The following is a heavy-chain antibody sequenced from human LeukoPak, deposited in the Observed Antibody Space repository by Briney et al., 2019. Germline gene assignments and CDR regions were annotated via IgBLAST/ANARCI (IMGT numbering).Heavy chain of an antibody. CDR2: MYYSGST. D-gene: IGHD6-13*01. Sequence: PSETLSLTCTVSGGSISSGDYYWSWIRQPPGKGLEWIAYMYYSGSTYYNPSLKSRVTISVDTSKNQFSLKLSSVTAADTAVYYCARAGSIAAAGIHWFDPWGQGTLVTVSS. CDR3: ARAGSIAAAGIHWFDP. V-gene: IGHV4-30-4*01. CDR1: GGSISSGDYY. J-gene: IGHJ5*02.